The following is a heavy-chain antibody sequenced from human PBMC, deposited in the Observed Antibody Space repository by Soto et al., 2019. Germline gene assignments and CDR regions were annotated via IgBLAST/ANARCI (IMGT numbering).Heavy chain of an antibody. Sequence: EVQLLESGGGLVQPGGSLRLSCVASGFAFSNYALGWVRQAPGKGLEWVSGISGGSETTSYADSVKGRFTISRDNSKDTLCLQMNSLRAEDTATYFCAKDLDGGFGELFFDKWGQGTLVTVSS. CDR1: GFAFSNYA. J-gene: IGHJ4*02. CDR3: AKDLDGGFGELFFDK. D-gene: IGHD3-10*01. CDR2: ISGGSETT. V-gene: IGHV3-23*01.